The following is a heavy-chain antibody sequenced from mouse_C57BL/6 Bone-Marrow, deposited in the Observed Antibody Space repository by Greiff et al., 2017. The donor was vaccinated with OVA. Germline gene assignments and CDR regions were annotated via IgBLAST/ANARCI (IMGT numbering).Heavy chain of an antibody. J-gene: IGHJ1*03. D-gene: IGHD1-1*01. CDR2: IDPSDSYT. V-gene: IGHV1-50*01. Sequence: VKLQQPGAELVKPGASVKLSCKASGYTFTSYWMQWVKQRPGQGLEWIGEIDPSDSYTNYNQKFKGKATLTVDTSSSTAYMQLSSLTSEDSAVYYCARPRYGSSYWYFDVWGTGTTVTVSS. CDR1: GYTFTSYW. CDR3: ARPRYGSSYWYFDV.